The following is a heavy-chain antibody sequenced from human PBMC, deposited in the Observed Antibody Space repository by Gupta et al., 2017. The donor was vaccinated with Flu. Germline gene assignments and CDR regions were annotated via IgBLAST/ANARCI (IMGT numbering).Heavy chain of an antibody. CDR3: TTEIVVVTPVYFQH. CDR2: IKSKTDGGTT. CDR1: GFTFSTAW. D-gene: IGHD3-22*01. V-gene: IGHV3-15*01. Sequence: EVQLVESGGGLVKPGGSLRLSCAASGFTFSTAWMSWVRQAPGKGLEWVGRIKSKTDGGTTDYAAPVKGRFTISRDDSKNTLYLQMNSLKTEDTAVYYCTTEIVVVTPVYFQHWGQGTLVTVSS. J-gene: IGHJ1*01.